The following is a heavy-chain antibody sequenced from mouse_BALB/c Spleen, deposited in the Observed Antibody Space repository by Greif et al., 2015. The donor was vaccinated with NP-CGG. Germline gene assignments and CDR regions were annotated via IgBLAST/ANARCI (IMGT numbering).Heavy chain of an antibody. J-gene: IGHJ2*01. D-gene: IGHD2-3*01. V-gene: IGHV1-7*01. CDR2: INPSTGYT. CDR1: GYTFTSYW. Sequence: VQLQQSGAELAKPGASVKMSCKASGYTFTSYWTHWVKQRPGQGLEWIGYINPSTGYTEYNQKFKDKATLTADKSSSTAYMQLSSLTSEDSAVYYCAIYDGYYFDYWGQGTTLTVSS. CDR3: AIYDGYYFDY.